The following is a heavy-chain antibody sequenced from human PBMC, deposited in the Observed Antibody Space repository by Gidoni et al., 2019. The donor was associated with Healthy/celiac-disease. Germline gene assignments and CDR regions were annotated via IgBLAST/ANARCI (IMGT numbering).Heavy chain of an antibody. Sequence: QVQLVESGGGLVKPGGSLRLSCAASGFTFSAYYMRWIRQAPGKGLEWVSYISSSSSYTNYADSVKGRFTISRDNAKNSLYLQMNSLRAEDTAVYYCARVYYYDSSGWYHYFDYWGQGTLVTVSS. CDR1: GFTFSAYY. D-gene: IGHD3-22*01. CDR2: ISSSSSYT. J-gene: IGHJ4*02. V-gene: IGHV3-11*06. CDR3: ARVYYYDSSGWYHYFDY.